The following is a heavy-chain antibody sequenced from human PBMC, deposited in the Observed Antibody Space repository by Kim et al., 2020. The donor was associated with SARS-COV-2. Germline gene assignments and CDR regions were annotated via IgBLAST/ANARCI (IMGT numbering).Heavy chain of an antibody. CDR2: INQAGSDK. CDR3: AKYSSSWKIFDY. J-gene: IGHJ4*02. Sequence: GGSLRLSCAASGFAFSNYWMSWVRQAPGKGLEWVANINQAGSDKYFVDSVKGRSTISRDNAKNSLFLQMNSLRAEDTAVYYCAKYSSSWKIFDYWGQGTL. D-gene: IGHD4-4*01. CDR1: GFAFSNYW. V-gene: IGHV3-7*01.